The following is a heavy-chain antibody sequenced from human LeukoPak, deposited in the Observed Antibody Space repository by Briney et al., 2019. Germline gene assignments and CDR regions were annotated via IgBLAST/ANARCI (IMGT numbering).Heavy chain of an antibody. CDR2: ISRSGGST. CDR1: GFTFSSYA. Sequence: GGSLRLSCAASGFTFSSYAMSWVRQAPGKGLEWVSAISRSGGSTYYADSVKGRFTISRDNSKNTLYLQMNSLRAEDTAVYYCASSWGFGELTWFDPWVQGTLVTVSS. D-gene: IGHD3-10*01. CDR3: ASSWGFGELTWFDP. V-gene: IGHV3-23*01. J-gene: IGHJ5*02.